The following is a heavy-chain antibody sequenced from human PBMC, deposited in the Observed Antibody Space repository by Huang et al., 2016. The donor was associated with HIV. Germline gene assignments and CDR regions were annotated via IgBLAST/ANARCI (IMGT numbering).Heavy chain of an antibody. D-gene: IGHD2-21*02. V-gene: IGHV3-23*01. CDR2: RSGSGDKT. Sequence: DVQLLESGGDFVQPGGSLRLSCAASRFTFSTYAMSWVRQAPGKGLEWVSARSGSGDKTYYAESLKGRFTISRDNSKNTLFLQMNSLRAEDTAVYYCAKVPTVVTFHWGQGTLVTVSS. J-gene: IGHJ4*02. CDR3: AKVPTVVTFH. CDR1: RFTFSTYA.